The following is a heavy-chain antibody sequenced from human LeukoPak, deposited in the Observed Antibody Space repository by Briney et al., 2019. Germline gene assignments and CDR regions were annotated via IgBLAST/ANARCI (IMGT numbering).Heavy chain of an antibody. CDR1: GGSINSYY. J-gene: IGHJ4*02. D-gene: IGHD3-9*01. Sequence: SETLSLTCTVSGGSINSYYWSWIRQPAGKGLEWIGRIYTSGSTNYNPSLKSRVTMSVDTSKNQFSLKLTSVTAADTAVYYCARYDILTGSSDYWGQGTLVTVSS. CDR3: ARYDILTGSSDY. CDR2: IYTSGST. V-gene: IGHV4-4*07.